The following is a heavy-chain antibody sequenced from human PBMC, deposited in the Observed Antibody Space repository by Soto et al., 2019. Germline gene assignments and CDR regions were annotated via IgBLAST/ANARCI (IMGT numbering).Heavy chain of an antibody. J-gene: IGHJ5*02. CDR1: GYTFSNYG. CDR2: ISLYSNGT. Sequence: GASVKVSCKTSGYTFSNYGITWVRQAPGQPLEWLGWISLYSNGTNYAQKFQGRVSMTTDTSTTTAYMELRSLRSDDTAVYYCARVVPGAEAWFGPWGQGTLVTVSS. CDR3: ARVVPGAEAWFGP. V-gene: IGHV1-18*01. D-gene: IGHD2-2*01.